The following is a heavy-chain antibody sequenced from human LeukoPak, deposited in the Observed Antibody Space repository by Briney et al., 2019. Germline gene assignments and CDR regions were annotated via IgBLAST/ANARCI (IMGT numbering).Heavy chain of an antibody. CDR2: ISGSGGST. V-gene: IGHV3-23*01. CDR3: ARGSTHYDVLTGYHYYFDY. Sequence: GGSLRLSCAASGFTFSSYAMSWVRQAPGKGLEWVSAISGSGGSTYYADSVKGRFTISRDNSKNTLYLQMNSLRAEDTAVYYCARGSTHYDVLTGYHYYFDYWGQGTLVTVSS. J-gene: IGHJ4*02. CDR1: GFTFSSYA. D-gene: IGHD3-9*01.